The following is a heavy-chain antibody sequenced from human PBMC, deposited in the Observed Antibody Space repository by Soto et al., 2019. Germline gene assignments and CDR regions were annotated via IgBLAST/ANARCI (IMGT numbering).Heavy chain of an antibody. D-gene: IGHD6-25*01. CDR1: GGTFSSYA. CDR2: IIPIFGTA. V-gene: IGHV1-69*06. CDR3: ARSDLGSSPCDY. J-gene: IGHJ4*02. Sequence: QVQLVQSGAEVKKPGSSVKVSCKASGGTFSSYAISGGRQAPGQGIEWMGGIIPIFGTANYAQKFQGRVTITADKPTSTAYMELSSLRSEDTAVYYCARSDLGSSPCDYWGQGTLVTVSS.